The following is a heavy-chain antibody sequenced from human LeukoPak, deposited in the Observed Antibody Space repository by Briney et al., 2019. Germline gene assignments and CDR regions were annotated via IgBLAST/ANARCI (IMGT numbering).Heavy chain of an antibody. Sequence: GASVKVSCKASGYTFTGYYMHWVRQAPGHGLEWMGWINPNSGGTNYAQKFQGRVTMTRDTSISTAYMELSRLRSDDTAVYYCARDMAAARPDFYYYYMDVWGKGTTVTISS. CDR1: GYTFTGYY. CDR3: ARDMAAARPDFYYYYMDV. D-gene: IGHD6-13*01. J-gene: IGHJ6*03. CDR2: INPNSGGT. V-gene: IGHV1-2*02.